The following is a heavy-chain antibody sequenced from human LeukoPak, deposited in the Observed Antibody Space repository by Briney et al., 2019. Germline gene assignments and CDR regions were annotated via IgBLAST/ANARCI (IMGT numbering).Heavy chain of an antibody. V-gene: IGHV1-8*01. Sequence: ASVKVSCKASGYTFTSYDINWVRQATGQGLEWMGWMNPNSGNTGYAQKFQGRVTMTRNTSIITAYMELSSLRSEDTAVYYCARGGSGWLPFDYWGQGTLVTVSS. CDR1: GYTFTSYD. D-gene: IGHD6-19*01. CDR3: ARGGSGWLPFDY. CDR2: MNPNSGNT. J-gene: IGHJ4*02.